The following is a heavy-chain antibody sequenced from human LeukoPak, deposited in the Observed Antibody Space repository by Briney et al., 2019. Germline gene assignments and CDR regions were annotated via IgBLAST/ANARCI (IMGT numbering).Heavy chain of an antibody. CDR3: ARASTKSPLRFVLLYDH. J-gene: IGHJ4*02. Sequence: PGGSLRLSRTLSGLNVNKNYMGWVRQAPGKGLEWVSSLYTGGTAKYADSVKGRFTISRDDSKNTLYLQLDRLRAEDTAVYYCARASTKSPLRFVLLYDHWGQGTLVTVSS. CDR1: GLNVNKNY. D-gene: IGHD2-15*01. CDR2: LYTGGTA. V-gene: IGHV3-53*01.